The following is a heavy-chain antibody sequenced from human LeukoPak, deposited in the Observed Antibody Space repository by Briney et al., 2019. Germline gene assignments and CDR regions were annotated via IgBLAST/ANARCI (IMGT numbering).Heavy chain of an antibody. D-gene: IGHD4/OR15-4a*01. CDR3: AKAGPHRYGDWFDP. CDR2: ISGDSEYI. CDR1: GFSLSHSA. V-gene: IGHV3-23*01. J-gene: IGHJ5*02. Sequence: LPGGSLRLSCAASGFSLSHSAMSWVRQAPGKGLEWVSSISGDSEYIYYANSVKGRFTISRDLSKNTLYLQLNSLRAEDTALYYCAKAGPHRYGDWFDPWGQGTLVTVSS.